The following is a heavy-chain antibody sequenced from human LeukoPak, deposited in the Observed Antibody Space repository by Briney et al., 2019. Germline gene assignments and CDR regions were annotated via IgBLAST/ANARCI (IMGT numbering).Heavy chain of an antibody. CDR1: GGSISSGGYY. J-gene: IGHJ4*02. Sequence: SETLSLTCTVSGGSISSGGYYWSWIRQHPGKGLEWIGYIYYSGSTYYNPSLKSRVTISVDTSKNQFSLKLSSVTAADTAVYYCAASMALVGMFDYWGQGTLVTVSS. CDR2: IYYSGST. D-gene: IGHD6-19*01. V-gene: IGHV4-31*03. CDR3: AASMALVGMFDY.